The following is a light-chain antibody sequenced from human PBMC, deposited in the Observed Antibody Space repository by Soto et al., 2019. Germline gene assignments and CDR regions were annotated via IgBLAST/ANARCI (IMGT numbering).Light chain of an antibody. CDR1: QSVSSTY. Sequence: EIVLTQSPGTLSLSPGERATLSGRASQSVSSTYLAWYQQKPGQAPRLLIYGVSSRATGIPDRFSGSGSGTDFTLTISRLEPEDFAVYYCQQYGSSPYTFGQGTQLEIK. CDR2: GVS. CDR3: QQYGSSPYT. V-gene: IGKV3-20*01. J-gene: IGKJ2*01.